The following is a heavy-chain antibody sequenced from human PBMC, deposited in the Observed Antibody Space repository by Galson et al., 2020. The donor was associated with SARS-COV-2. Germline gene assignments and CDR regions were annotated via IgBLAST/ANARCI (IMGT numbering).Heavy chain of an antibody. V-gene: IGHV3-33*01. CDR3: ARDCDFWSGYYFDY. Sequence: TGGSLRLSCAASGFTFSSYGMHWVRQAPGKGLERVAVIWYDGSNKYYADSVTGRFTISRDNSKNTLYLQMNSLRAEDTAVYYCARDCDFWSGYYFDYWGQGTLVTVSS. CDR1: GFTFSSYG. J-gene: IGHJ4*02. CDR2: IWYDGSNK. D-gene: IGHD3-3*01.